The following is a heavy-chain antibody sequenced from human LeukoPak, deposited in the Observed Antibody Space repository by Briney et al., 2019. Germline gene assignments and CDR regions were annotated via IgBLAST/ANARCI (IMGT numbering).Heavy chain of an antibody. Sequence: ASVKVSCKASGYTFSASYIHWVRQAPGQGLEWMAWINPDGGGTTYAQNFEGRVTVTRDTSISTAYMDLNSLKSDDTAVYYCARGLLRELKGFDPWGQGTLVTVSS. J-gene: IGHJ5*02. CDR2: INPDGGGT. D-gene: IGHD1-7*01. CDR3: ARGLLRELKGFDP. CDR1: GYTFSASY. V-gene: IGHV1-2*02.